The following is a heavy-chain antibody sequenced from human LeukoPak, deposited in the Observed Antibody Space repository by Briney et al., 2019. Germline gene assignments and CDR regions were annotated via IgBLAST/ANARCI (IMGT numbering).Heavy chain of an antibody. J-gene: IGHJ5*02. CDR3: ARESGGRRVPWFDP. CDR2: INPNSGGT. V-gene: IGHV1-2*02. D-gene: IGHD3-10*01. Sequence: ASVKVSCKASGYTFTGYYMHWVRQAPGQGLEWMGWINPNSGGTNYAQKFQGRVTMTRDTSISTAYMELSRLRSDDTAVYYCARESGGRRVPWFDPWGQGTLVTVSS. CDR1: GYTFTGYY.